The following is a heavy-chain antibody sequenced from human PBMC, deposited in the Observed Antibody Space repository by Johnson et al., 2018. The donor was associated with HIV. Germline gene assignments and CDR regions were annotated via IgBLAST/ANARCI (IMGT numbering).Heavy chain of an antibody. CDR2: ISYDGGIK. CDR1: GFTFSSYG. CDR3: ARVLDGRGNAFNI. V-gene: IGHV3-30*03. Sequence: VQLVESGGGVVQPGRSLRLSCVASGFTFSSYGMHWVRQAPGKGLEWVAVISYDGGIKYYADSVQGRFTVSRDNSKNTVSLQMTSPRVADTAVYYCARVLDGRGNAFNIWGQGTMVTVSS. D-gene: IGHD1-26*01. J-gene: IGHJ3*02.